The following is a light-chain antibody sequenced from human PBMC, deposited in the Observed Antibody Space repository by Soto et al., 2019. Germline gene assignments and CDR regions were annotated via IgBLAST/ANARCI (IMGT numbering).Light chain of an antibody. J-gene: IGKJ4*01. Sequence: DIQLTQSPSFLSASVGERVTITCRTGQDMNTYISWYQHTPGKAPKLLIYGASTLQSGVPARFSGSESGAVFTLRISSLQPEDFATYYCQQLNSYPLTFGGGTKVDIK. CDR1: QDMNTY. V-gene: IGKV1-9*01. CDR2: GAS. CDR3: QQLNSYPLT.